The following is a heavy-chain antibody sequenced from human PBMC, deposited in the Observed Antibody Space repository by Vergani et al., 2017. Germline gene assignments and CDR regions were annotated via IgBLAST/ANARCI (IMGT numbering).Heavy chain of an antibody. CDR3: ANSGVVVAATPDAFDI. CDR2: IIPIFGTA. V-gene: IGHV1-69*06. CDR1: GGPFSSYA. Sequence: QVQLVQSGAEVKKPGSSVKVSCKASGGPFSSYAISWVRQAPGQGLEWIGGIIPIFGTANYAQKFQGRVTITADKSTSTAYMELSSLRSEDTAVYYCANSGVVVAATPDAFDIWGQGTMVTVSS. J-gene: IGHJ3*02. D-gene: IGHD2-15*01.